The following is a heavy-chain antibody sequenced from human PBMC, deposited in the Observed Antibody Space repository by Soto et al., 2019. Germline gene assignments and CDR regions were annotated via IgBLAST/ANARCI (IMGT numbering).Heavy chain of an antibody. Sequence: PGWSLRLSCAASGFTFSSYSMNWVRQAPGKGLEWVSDISSSSSTIYYADSVKGRFTISRDNAKNSLYLQMNSLRAEDTAVYYCAREGYYDHFDYWGQGTLVTVSS. CDR2: ISSSSSTI. V-gene: IGHV3-48*01. CDR3: AREGYYDHFDY. J-gene: IGHJ4*02. D-gene: IGHD3-22*01. CDR1: GFTFSSYS.